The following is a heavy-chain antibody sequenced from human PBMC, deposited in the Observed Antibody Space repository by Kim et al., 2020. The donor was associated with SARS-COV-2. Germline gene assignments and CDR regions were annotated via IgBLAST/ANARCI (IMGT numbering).Heavy chain of an antibody. V-gene: IGHV3-23*01. Sequence: GGSLRLSCAASGFTFSDFFMSWVRQAPGKGLEWVSAISGTGSTTYYADSVKGRFTISTDISNNALYLHMSGLKAGDTAVYYCAKPGYGSSSSFDYWGQG. D-gene: IGHD6-6*01. CDR2: ISGTGSTT. CDR3: AKPGYGSSSSFDY. J-gene: IGHJ4*02. CDR1: GFTFSDFF.